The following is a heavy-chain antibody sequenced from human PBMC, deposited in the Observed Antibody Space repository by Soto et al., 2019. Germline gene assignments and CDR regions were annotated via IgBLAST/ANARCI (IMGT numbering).Heavy chain of an antibody. J-gene: IGHJ6*02. Sequence: SETLSLTCXVSGGSISSHYWSWVRQAPGKGLEWIGHIYYRGSTTYNPSLRSRSTISVDTSNNQFSLKLNSVTTADTAVYYCARDGREASGMDVWGQGTKVTVSS. CDR1: GGSISSHY. D-gene: IGHD1-26*01. V-gene: IGHV4-59*11. CDR2: IYYRGST. CDR3: ARDGREASGMDV.